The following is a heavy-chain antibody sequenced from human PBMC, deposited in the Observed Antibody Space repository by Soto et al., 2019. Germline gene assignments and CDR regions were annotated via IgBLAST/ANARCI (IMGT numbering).Heavy chain of an antibody. V-gene: IGHV2-5*01. CDR3: AHRPTYDFLTAYYGYNSYYFDY. Sequence: SGPTLVNPTQTLTLTCSFSGFSLSTPGVGVGWIRQPPGKALEWLALINWNDDKSYRSSLESRLTITKDTSKNQVLLTLTNMDAVDTATYYCAHRPTYDFLTAYYGYNSYYFDYWGQGTLVTVSS. D-gene: IGHD3-9*01. CDR2: INWNDDK. J-gene: IGHJ4*02. CDR1: GFSLSTPGVG.